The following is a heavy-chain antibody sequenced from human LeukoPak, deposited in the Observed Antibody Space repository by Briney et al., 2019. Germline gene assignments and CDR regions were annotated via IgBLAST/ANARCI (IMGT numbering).Heavy chain of an antibody. CDR1: GFTFSRYA. CDR3: ARGVYIVGATARGDY. V-gene: IGHV3-30-3*01. CDR2: ISYDGSNK. D-gene: IGHD1-26*01. J-gene: IGHJ4*02. Sequence: GGSLRLSCAASGFTFSRYALHWVRQAPGKGLEWVAAISYDGSNKYYADSVKGRFTISRDNAKNSLYLQMNSLRAEDTAVYYCARGVYIVGATARGDYWGQGTLVTVSS.